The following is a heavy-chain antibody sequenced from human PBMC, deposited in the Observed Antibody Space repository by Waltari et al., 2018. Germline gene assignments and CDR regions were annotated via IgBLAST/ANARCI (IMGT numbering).Heavy chain of an antibody. CDR1: GGSISRNY. CDR2: IYYSGST. D-gene: IGHD1-7*01. J-gene: IGHJ3*01. V-gene: IGHV4-59*01. Sequence: QVQLQESGPGLVKPSETLSLNCTVSGGSISRNYWSWIRQPPGKGLEWIGYIYYSGSTNYNPSLKSRVTLSINTSKNQFSLKLTSVTAADTAVYYCASLGRYTWNYYAFDVWGQGTKVTVSS. CDR3: ASLGRYTWNYYAFDV.